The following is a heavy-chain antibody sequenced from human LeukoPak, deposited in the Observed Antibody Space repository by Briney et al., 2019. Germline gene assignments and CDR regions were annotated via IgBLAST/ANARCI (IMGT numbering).Heavy chain of an antibody. Sequence: VGSLRLSCAASGFTFSSYAMSWVRQAPGKGLEWVSAISGSGSSTYYADSVKGRFTISRDNSKNTLYLQMDSLRAEDTALYYCATGGTMYYGSGNFDYWGQGTLVTVSS. V-gene: IGHV3-23*01. J-gene: IGHJ4*02. CDR2: ISGSGSST. CDR1: GFTFSSYA. D-gene: IGHD3-10*01. CDR3: ATGGTMYYGSGNFDY.